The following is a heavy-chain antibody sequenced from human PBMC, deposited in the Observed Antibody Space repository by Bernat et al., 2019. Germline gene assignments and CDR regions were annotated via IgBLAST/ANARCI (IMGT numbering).Heavy chain of an antibody. V-gene: IGHV3-23*01. Sequence: EVQLLESGGGLVQLGGSLRLSCAASGFTFSSYAMSGVRQAPGKGLEGVSAISGSGGSTYYADSVKGRFTISRDNSKNTLYLQMNSLRAEDTAVYYCAKDRKYSGYGHDYWGQGTLVTVSS. D-gene: IGHD5-12*01. CDR2: ISGSGGST. CDR3: AKDRKYSGYGHDY. CDR1: GFTFSSYA. J-gene: IGHJ4*02.